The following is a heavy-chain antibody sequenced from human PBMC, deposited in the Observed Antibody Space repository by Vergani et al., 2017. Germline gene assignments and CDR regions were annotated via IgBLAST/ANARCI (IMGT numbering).Heavy chain of an antibody. Sequence: QVQLVQSGAEVKKPGSSVKVSCKASGGPFSSYAISWVRQAPGQGLEWLGGIIPIFGTANYAQKFQGRVTITADESTSTAYMELSSLRSEDTAVYYCASVELHGSGSYYLDYWGQGTLVTVSS. CDR3: ASVELHGSGSYYLDY. J-gene: IGHJ4*02. D-gene: IGHD3-10*01. CDR2: IIPIFGTA. CDR1: GGPFSSYA. V-gene: IGHV1-69*01.